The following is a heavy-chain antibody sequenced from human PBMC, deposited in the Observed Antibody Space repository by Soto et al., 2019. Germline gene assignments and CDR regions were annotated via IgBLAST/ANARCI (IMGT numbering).Heavy chain of an antibody. V-gene: IGHV3-23*01. Sequence: GGSLRLSCTDSGFTFSSYSMSWVRQAPGKGLEWVASISSNSNARYYTDSVKGRFTVSRDNSKNTLYLQLDSLRAEDTAEYYCAKGALSSSFDYWGQGTLVTVSS. CDR3: AKGALSSSFDY. D-gene: IGHD3-10*01. CDR2: ISSNSNAR. CDR1: GFTFSSYS. J-gene: IGHJ4*02.